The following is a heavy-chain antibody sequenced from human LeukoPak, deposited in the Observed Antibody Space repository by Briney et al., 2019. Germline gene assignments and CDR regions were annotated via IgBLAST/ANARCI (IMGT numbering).Heavy chain of an antibody. Sequence: PGRSLRLSCTASRSTFDDCAMHWVRQAPGQGLEWVSGISWNSGNIAYADSVKGRFTISRDNAKNSLYLQMNSLRAEDTAFYYCVKGSDWGSHWYFDLWGRGTPVTVSS. V-gene: IGHV3-9*01. CDR1: RSTFDDCA. D-gene: IGHD7-27*01. CDR2: ISWNSGNI. CDR3: VKGSDWGSHWYFDL. J-gene: IGHJ2*01.